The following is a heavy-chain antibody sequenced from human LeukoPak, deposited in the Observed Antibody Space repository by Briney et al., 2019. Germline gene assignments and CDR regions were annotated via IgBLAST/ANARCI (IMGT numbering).Heavy chain of an antibody. CDR3: ARSMAVAGTHY. J-gene: IGHJ4*02. CDR1: GGSISSYY. Sequence: SETLSLTCTVSGGSISSYYWSWIRQPAGKGLEGIGRIYTSGSTNYNPSLKSRVTISVDKSKNQFSLKLSSVTAADTAVYYCARSMAVAGTHYWGQGTLVTVSS. D-gene: IGHD6-19*01. CDR2: IYTSGST. V-gene: IGHV4-4*07.